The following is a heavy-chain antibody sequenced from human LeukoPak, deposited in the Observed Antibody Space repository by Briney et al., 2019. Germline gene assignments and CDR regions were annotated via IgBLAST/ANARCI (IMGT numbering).Heavy chain of an antibody. CDR2: MDPNSGNT. Sequence: ASVKVSCKASGYTFTSYDINWVRQATGEGLEWLGWMDPNSGNTGYAQNFQGRVTITRNTSISTAYMELSSLTSEDTAVYYCARGTQVLQPWGQGTLVTVSS. D-gene: IGHD4-11*01. J-gene: IGHJ5*02. CDR1: GYTFTSYD. CDR3: ARGTQVLQP. V-gene: IGHV1-8*01.